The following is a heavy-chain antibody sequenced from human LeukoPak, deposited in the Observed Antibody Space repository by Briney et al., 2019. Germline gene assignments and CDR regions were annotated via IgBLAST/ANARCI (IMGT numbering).Heavy chain of an antibody. D-gene: IGHD5-18*01. Sequence: PGGSLRLSCAASGFTFSSYAMSWVRQAPGQGLEWVAGISGSGGSTYYADSVKGRFTISRDNSKNTLYLQMNSLRAEDTAVYYCAKDPGYSYGYASDYWGQGTLVTVSS. CDR1: GFTFSSYA. V-gene: IGHV3-23*01. CDR2: ISGSGGST. J-gene: IGHJ4*02. CDR3: AKDPGYSYGYASDY.